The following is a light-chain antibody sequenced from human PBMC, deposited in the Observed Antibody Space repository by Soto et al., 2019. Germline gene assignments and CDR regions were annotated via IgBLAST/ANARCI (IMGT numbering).Light chain of an antibody. CDR3: QQRADWPPLT. V-gene: IGKV3-11*01. CDR1: QSVSSY. J-gene: IGKJ4*01. CDR2: DAS. Sequence: EIVLTQSPATLSLSPGERATLSCRASQSVSSYLAWYQHKPGQAPRLLIYDASNRATGIPARFRGSGSGTDFTLTISSLEPEDFAVYYCQQRADWPPLTFGGGTKVEIK.